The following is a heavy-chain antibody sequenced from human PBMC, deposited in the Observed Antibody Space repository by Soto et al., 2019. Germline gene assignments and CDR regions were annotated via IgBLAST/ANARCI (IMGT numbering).Heavy chain of an antibody. CDR2: ISTRSTYT. J-gene: IGHJ6*02. CDR1: GFIFSDYY. D-gene: IGHD1-1*01. Sequence: GGSLRLSYAASGFIFSDYYMSWVRQTPGKGLEWISYISTRSTYTNYADSVKGRFTISRDNTKNSLYLQMDSLRVEDTAVYYCARDLAWKRGKVGRYYYGMDVWGQGTTVTVSS. CDR3: ARDLAWKRGKVGRYYYGMDV. V-gene: IGHV3-11*06.